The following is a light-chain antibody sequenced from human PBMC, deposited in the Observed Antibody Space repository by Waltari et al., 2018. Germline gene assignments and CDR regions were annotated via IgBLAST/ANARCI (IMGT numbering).Light chain of an antibody. CDR3: QQSYRTPPT. CDR2: AAS. J-gene: IGKJ1*01. V-gene: IGKV1-39*01. CDR1: QSISTY. Sequence: DIQMTQSPSSLSASVGDKVTITCQASQSISTYLNWYQQKPGRAPKLLIYAASSLQSGVPSRFSGSASGTDFTLTITDLQPEDFATYYCQQSYRTPPTFGQGTKVEIK.